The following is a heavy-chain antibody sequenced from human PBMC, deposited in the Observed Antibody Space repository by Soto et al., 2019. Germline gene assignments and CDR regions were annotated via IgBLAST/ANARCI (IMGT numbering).Heavy chain of an antibody. V-gene: IGHV3-21*01. J-gene: IGHJ6*02. CDR3: ARGEPGYCSGGSCYTSYYYYVVDV. Sequence: GGSLILSCAASGFTFSSYSMNWVRQAPGKGLEWVSSISSSSSYIYYADSVKGRFTISRDNAKNSLYLQMNSLRAEDTAVYYCARGEPGYCSGGSCYTSYYYYVVDVWGQGTTVTISS. CDR1: GFTFSSYS. D-gene: IGHD2-15*01. CDR2: ISSSSSYI.